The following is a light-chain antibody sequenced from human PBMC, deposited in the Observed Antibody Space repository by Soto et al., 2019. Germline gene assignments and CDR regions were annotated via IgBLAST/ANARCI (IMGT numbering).Light chain of an antibody. Sequence: EIVMTQSPGTLSVSPGERATLSCRASQSLSSNLAWYQQKPGQAPRLLIYDASNRATGIPARFSGSGSGTDFTLTISSLEPEDFAVYYCQQRSNWPLTFGGGTKVEIK. V-gene: IGKV3-11*01. J-gene: IGKJ4*01. CDR1: QSLSSN. CDR3: QQRSNWPLT. CDR2: DAS.